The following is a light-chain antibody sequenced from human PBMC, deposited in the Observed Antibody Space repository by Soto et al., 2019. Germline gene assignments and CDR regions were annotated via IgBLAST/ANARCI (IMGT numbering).Light chain of an antibody. CDR3: QQYNKWPLT. CDR2: GAS. Sequence: EIVLTQSPATLSLSPGERATLSCRASQSFSSSYLAWYQQKRGQAPRLLIYGASTRATGIPDRFSGSGSGTDFTLTISRLQSEDFTVYYCQQYNKWPLTFGQGTKVDIK. V-gene: IGKV3-20*01. J-gene: IGKJ1*01. CDR1: QSFSSSY.